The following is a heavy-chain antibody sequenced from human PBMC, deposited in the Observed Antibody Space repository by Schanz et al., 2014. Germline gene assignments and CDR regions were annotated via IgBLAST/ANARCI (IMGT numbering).Heavy chain of an antibody. J-gene: IGHJ4*02. D-gene: IGHD3-22*01. Sequence: EVQLVESGGGLVKPGGSLRLSCAASGFTFSTYYMSWVRQAPGKGLEWISAISGSGVSTHYADSVKGRFTIARDNSKNTLYLQLNSLRVEDTAKYFCAKDPNLFRDSSGYYYSPFDYWGQGTLVAVSS. CDR3: AKDPNLFRDSSGYYYSPFDY. CDR1: GFTFSTYY. V-gene: IGHV3-23*04. CDR2: ISGSGVST.